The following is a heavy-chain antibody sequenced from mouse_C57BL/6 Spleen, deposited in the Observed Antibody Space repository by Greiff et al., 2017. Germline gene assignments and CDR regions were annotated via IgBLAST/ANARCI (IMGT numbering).Heavy chain of an antibody. J-gene: IGHJ2*01. CDR1: GFTFSDYY. Sequence: EVKLMESEGGLVQPGSSMKLSCTASGFTFSDYYMAWVRQVPEKGLEWVANINYDGSSTYYLDSLKSRFIISRDNAKNILYLQMSSLKAEDTATYYCAREKNYDYFDYWGQGTTLTVSS. D-gene: IGHD2-4*01. CDR2: INYDGSST. CDR3: AREKNYDYFDY. V-gene: IGHV5-16*01.